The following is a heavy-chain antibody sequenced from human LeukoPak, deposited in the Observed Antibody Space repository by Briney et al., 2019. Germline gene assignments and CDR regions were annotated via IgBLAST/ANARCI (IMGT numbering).Heavy chain of an antibody. Sequence: GGCLRLSCVGSGFTFGEYGMHWVRQVPGQGLEWVSHITWDGGSTYYAGSVKGRFTISRDNSKNSLYLKMNSLGAEDTALYYCAKDIHIGHGSGWPESWGQGTLVTVSS. D-gene: IGHD6-19*01. CDR3: AKDIHIGHGSGWPES. V-gene: IGHV3-43D*03. CDR2: ITWDGGST. CDR1: GFTFGEYG. J-gene: IGHJ5*02.